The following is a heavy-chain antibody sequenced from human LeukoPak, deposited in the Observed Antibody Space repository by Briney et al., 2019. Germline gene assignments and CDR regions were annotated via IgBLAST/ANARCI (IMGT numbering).Heavy chain of an antibody. CDR1: GFTFSNYN. CDR3: AKDTVVPAAIVEWTDAFDI. J-gene: IGHJ3*02. Sequence: TGGSLRLSCAASGFTFSNYNMNWVRQAPGKGLEWVSAISGSGGSTYYADSVKGRFTISRDNSKNTLYLQMNSLRAEDTAVYYCAKDTVVPAAIVEWTDAFDIWGQGTMVTVSS. D-gene: IGHD2-2*01. V-gene: IGHV3-23*01. CDR2: ISGSGGST.